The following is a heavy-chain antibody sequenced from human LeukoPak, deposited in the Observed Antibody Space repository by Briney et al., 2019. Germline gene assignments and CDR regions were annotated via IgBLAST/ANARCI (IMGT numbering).Heavy chain of an antibody. D-gene: IGHD3-22*01. Sequence: GGSLRLSCAASGFTFSDYYMSWIRQAPGKGLEWVSYIRSSGSTIYYADSVKGRFTISRDNAKNSLYLQMNSLRAEDTAVYYCARELHRDYYDTSGYFDYWGQGTLVTVSS. CDR2: IRSSGSTI. CDR1: GFTFSDYY. V-gene: IGHV3-11*01. CDR3: ARELHRDYYDTSGYFDY. J-gene: IGHJ4*02.